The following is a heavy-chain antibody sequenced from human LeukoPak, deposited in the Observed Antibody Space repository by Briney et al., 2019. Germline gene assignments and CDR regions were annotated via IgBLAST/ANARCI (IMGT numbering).Heavy chain of an antibody. CDR1: GYTFTSYG. D-gene: IGHD3-22*01. V-gene: IGHV1-18*01. Sequence: GASVKVSCKASGYTFTSYGISWVRQAPGQGLEWMGWISAYNGNTNYAQKLQGRVTMTTDTSTSTAYMELRSLRSDDTAVYYCARDAKPYYYDSSGYYYVWGQGTLVTVSS. CDR3: ARDAKPYYYDSSGYYYV. CDR2: ISAYNGNT. J-gene: IGHJ4*02.